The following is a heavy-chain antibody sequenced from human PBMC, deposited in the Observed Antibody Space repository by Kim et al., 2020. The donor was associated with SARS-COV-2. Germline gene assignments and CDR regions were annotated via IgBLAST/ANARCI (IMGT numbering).Heavy chain of an antibody. J-gene: IGHJ5*02. V-gene: IGHV4-59*01. CDR3: ARVLGVRGVSLPNWFDP. CDR2: IYYSGST. CDR1: GGSISSYY. Sequence: SETLSLTCTVSGGSISSYYWSWIRQPPGKGLEWIGYIYYSGSTNYNPSLKSRVTISVDTSKNQFSLKLSSVTAADTAVYYCARVLGVRGVSLPNWFDPWGQETLVTVSS. D-gene: IGHD3-10*01.